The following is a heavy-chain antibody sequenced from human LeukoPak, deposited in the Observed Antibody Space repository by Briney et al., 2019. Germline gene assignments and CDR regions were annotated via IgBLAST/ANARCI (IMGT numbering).Heavy chain of an antibody. CDR2: IYHSGTS. CDR3: ARQKRLYCSSTSCYSFDY. J-gene: IGHJ4*02. V-gene: IGHV4-39*01. D-gene: IGHD2-2*01. Sequence: SETLSLTCTVSGDSIGTNTYYWTWIRQPPGKGLEWIASIYHSGTSYYNPSLKSRVTISVDRSKNQFSLKLSSVGAADTAVYYCARQKRLYCSSTSCYSFDYWGQGTLVTVSS. CDR1: GDSIGTNTYY.